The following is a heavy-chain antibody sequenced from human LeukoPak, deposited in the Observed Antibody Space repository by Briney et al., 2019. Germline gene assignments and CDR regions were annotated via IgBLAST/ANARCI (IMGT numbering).Heavy chain of an antibody. CDR3: ARDLGQTYCILDY. CDR1: EFTFSSYA. CDR2: ISYDGSNK. Sequence: GGSLRLSCAASEFTFSSYAFHWVRQAPGKGLEGVAFISYDGSNKFYADSVKGRFTISRDNSKNTLYLQMNSLRAEDTAVYYCARDLGQTYCILDYWGQGTLVTVSS. V-gene: IGHV3-30-3*01. D-gene: IGHD3-16*01. J-gene: IGHJ4*02.